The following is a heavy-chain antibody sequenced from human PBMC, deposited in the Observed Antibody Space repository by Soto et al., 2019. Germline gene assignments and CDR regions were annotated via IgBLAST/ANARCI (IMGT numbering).Heavy chain of an antibody. Sequence: QVQLVQSGAEVKKPGASVKVSCKASGYTFISYAMHWVRQAPGQRLEWMGWINAGNGNTKYSQKFQGRVTITRDTSASTDYMELSSLRSEDTAVYYCARGPGGPDGPGDYWGQGTLVTVSS. CDR2: INAGNGNT. J-gene: IGHJ4*02. V-gene: IGHV1-3*01. D-gene: IGHD2-15*01. CDR1: GYTFISYA. CDR3: ARGPGGPDGPGDY.